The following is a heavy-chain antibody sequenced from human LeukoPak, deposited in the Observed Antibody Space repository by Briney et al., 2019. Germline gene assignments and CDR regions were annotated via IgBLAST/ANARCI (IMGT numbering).Heavy chain of an antibody. CDR2: ISSRGSGV. CDR3: ARESGGSWTNFDY. CDR1: GFSFSDYY. D-gene: IGHD6-13*01. J-gene: IGHJ4*02. Sequence: GESLRLSCAASGFSFSDYYMSWIRQAPGKGLEWLSYISSRGSGVWYADSVKGRFAISRDNAKNSVYLEVSSLRGDDTAVYYCARESGGSWTNFDYWGQGTLVAVSS. V-gene: IGHV3-11*01.